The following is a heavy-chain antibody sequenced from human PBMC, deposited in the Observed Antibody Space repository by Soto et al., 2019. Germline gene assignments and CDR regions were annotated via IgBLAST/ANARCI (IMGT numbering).Heavy chain of an antibody. J-gene: IGHJ4*02. CDR3: ARDPASSGYLDYYFDY. CDR2: IIPIFGTA. V-gene: IGHV1-69*01. D-gene: IGHD3-22*01. Sequence: QVQLVQSGAEVKKPGSSVKVSCKASGGTFSSYAISWVRQAPGQGLEWMGGIIPIFGTANYAQKFQGRVTITADESTSTDYMELSSLRSEDTAVYYCARDPASSGYLDYYFDYWGQGTLVTVSS. CDR1: GGTFSSYA.